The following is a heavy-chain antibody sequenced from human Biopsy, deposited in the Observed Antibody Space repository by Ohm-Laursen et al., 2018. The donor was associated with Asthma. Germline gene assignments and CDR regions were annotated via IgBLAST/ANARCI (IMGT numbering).Heavy chain of an antibody. CDR3: ARAVDYSRYYGIDV. V-gene: IGHV1-18*01. CDR1: GYTFNSAG. CDR2: ISVYNGNT. Sequence: VSSVKVSCKTSGYTFNSAGITWVRQAPGQGLEWMGWISVYNGNTKVAQKLQDRVTMTTDTSTSTAYMELRSLRSDDTAVYFCARAVDYSRYYGIDVWGQGTTVTVS. D-gene: IGHD3-10*01. J-gene: IGHJ6*02.